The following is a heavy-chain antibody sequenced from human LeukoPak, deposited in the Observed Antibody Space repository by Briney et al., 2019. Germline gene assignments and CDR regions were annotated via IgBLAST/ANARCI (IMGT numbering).Heavy chain of an antibody. J-gene: IGHJ5*02. CDR2: INHSGST. V-gene: IGHV4-34*01. CDR1: GGSFSGYY. D-gene: IGHD2-2*01. CDR3: ARGACSSTSCFGGSFDL. Sequence: SETLSLTCAVYGGSFSGYYWSWIRQPPGKGLEWIGEINHSGSTNYNPSLKSRVTISVDTSKNQFSLKLSSVTAADTAVYYCARGACSSTSCFGGSFDLWGQGTLVTVSS.